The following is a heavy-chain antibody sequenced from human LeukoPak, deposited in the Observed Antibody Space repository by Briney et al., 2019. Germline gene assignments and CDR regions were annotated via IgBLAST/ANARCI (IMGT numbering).Heavy chain of an antibody. CDR3: ATTRSGGSYYYYYMDV. D-gene: IGHD2-15*01. Sequence: PGGSLRLSCAASGFTFSSYAMSWVRQAPGKGLEWVSAISGSGGSTYYADSVKGRFTISRDNSKNTLYLQMNSLRAEDTAVYYCATTRSGGSYYYYYMDVWGKGTTVTVSS. V-gene: IGHV3-23*01. CDR1: GFTFSSYA. CDR2: ISGSGGST. J-gene: IGHJ6*03.